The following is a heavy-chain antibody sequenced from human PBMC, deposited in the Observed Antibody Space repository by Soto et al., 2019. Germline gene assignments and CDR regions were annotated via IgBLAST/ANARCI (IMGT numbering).Heavy chain of an antibody. V-gene: IGHV1-18*04. CDR3: ARYRPYDYYDLSTHSPPPYYFYGMDV. CDR1: GYTFTSYG. CDR2: ISAYNDNT. D-gene: IGHD3-22*01. J-gene: IGHJ6*02. Sequence: EASVKVSCKASGYTFTSYGFSWVRQAPGQGLEWMGWISAYNDNTNYAQKFQGRITVTTDTSTSTAYMDLRSLRSDDTAVYYCARYRPYDYYDLSTHSPPPYYFYGMDVWGQGTKVTVS.